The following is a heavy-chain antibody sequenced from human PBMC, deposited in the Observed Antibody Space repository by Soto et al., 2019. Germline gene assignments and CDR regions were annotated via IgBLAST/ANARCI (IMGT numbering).Heavy chain of an antibody. CDR3: AHTLVVVTAIPFDY. J-gene: IGHJ4*02. V-gene: IGHV2-5*02. Sequence: QITLKESGPTLVKHTQTLTLTCTFSGFSLSTSGVGVGWIRQPPGKALEWLALIYWDDDKRYSPSLKSRLTITKDTSKNQVVLTMTNMDPVDTATYYCAHTLVVVTAIPFDYWGQGTLVTVSS. D-gene: IGHD2-21*02. CDR1: GFSLSTSGVG. CDR2: IYWDDDK.